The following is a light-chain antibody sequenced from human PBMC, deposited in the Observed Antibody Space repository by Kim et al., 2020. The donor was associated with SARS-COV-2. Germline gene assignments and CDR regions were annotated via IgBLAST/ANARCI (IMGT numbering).Light chain of an antibody. CDR1: QNVSSTY. CDR3: QHYGNAPLP. CDR2: GVS. V-gene: IGKV3-20*01. Sequence: SPGGEAATSTSPGQNVSSTYLGWYQQKPGQAPKLLIYGVSSRDTGVPARFSGSGSGTDFTLTISRLEPEDFAVYYCQHYGNAPLPFGGGTKVEIK. J-gene: IGKJ4*01.